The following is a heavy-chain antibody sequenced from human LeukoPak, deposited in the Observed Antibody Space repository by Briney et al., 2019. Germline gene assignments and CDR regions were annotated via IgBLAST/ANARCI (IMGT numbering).Heavy chain of an antibody. CDR1: GFTFGDYA. J-gene: IGHJ4*02. Sequence: GGSLRLSCTASGFTFGDYAMSWVRQAPGKGLEWVGFIRSKAYGGTTEYAASVEGRFTISRDDSKSIAYLQMNSLKTEDTAVYYCTRGVGIFDYWGQGTLVTVSS. V-gene: IGHV3-49*04. CDR2: IRSKAYGGTT. D-gene: IGHD1-26*01. CDR3: TRGVGIFDY.